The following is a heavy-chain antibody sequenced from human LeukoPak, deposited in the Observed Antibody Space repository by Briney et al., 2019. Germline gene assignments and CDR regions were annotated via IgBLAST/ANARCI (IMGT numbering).Heavy chain of an antibody. Sequence: PSETLSLTRAVDGGSFSGYYWSWIRQPPGKGLEWIGEINHSGSTSYNPSLKSRVTISVDTSKNQFSLKLSSVTAADTAVYYCARDDKGQRLANDIWGQGNLVTVSS. D-gene: IGHD6-19*01. CDR2: INHSGST. CDR1: GGSFSGYY. J-gene: IGHJ4*02. CDR3: ARDDKGQRLANDI. V-gene: IGHV4-34*01.